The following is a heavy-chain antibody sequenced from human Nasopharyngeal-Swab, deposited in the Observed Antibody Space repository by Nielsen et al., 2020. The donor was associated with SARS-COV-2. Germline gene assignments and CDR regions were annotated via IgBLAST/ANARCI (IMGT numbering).Heavy chain of an antibody. J-gene: IGHJ4*02. CDR1: GYTFTTHA. CDR3: ARPSPYGDYSFDY. D-gene: IGHD4-17*01. V-gene: IGHV7-4-1*01. CDR2: INTNTGSP. Sequence: ASVKVSCKASGYTFTTHAMNWVRQAPGQGLEWMGWINTNTGSPRCAQGFTGRFVFSLDTSVSTAYLQIRSLKPEDTAVYFCARPSPYGDYSFDYWGQGTLVTASS.